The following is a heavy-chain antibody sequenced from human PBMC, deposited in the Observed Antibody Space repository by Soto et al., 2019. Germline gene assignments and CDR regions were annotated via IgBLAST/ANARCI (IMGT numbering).Heavy chain of an antibody. CDR2: IRSSGSTM. J-gene: IGHJ6*02. D-gene: IGHD6-13*01. CDR3: ARDVVGSSWKYGMAV. CDR1: GFTFSSYR. V-gene: IGHV3-48*02. Sequence: EVQLVESGGGLVQPGGSLRLSCAGSGFTFSSYRMNWVRQAPGKGLEWVSNIRSSGSTMYYADSVKGRFTISRDNAKNSLYLQMNSLRDEDTAVYFCARDVVGSSWKYGMAVWGQGTTVAVSS.